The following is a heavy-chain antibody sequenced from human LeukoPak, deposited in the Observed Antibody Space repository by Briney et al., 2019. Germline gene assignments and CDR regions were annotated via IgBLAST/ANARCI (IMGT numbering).Heavy chain of an antibody. V-gene: IGHV1-69*13. J-gene: IGHJ4*02. CDR2: IIPMFGIA. CDR3: ARDRPYTGGWRGFDY. Sequence: GASVKVSCKASGGTFSRYAISWVRQAPGQGLEWMGGIIPMFGIANYAQKFQGRVTITADESTSTAYMELSSLRFEDTAAYYCARDRPYTGGWRGFDYWGQGTLVTVSS. CDR1: GGTFSRYA. D-gene: IGHD6-19*01.